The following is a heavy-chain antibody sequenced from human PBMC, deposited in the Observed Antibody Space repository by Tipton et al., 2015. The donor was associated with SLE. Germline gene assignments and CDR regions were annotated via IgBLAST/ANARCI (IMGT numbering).Heavy chain of an antibody. J-gene: IGHJ1*01. CDR2: IRGSGPGEGNT. CDR3: AKDNGGMELWLYFKH. Sequence: SLRLSCAASGFTFSTYWMNWVRQAPGKGLEWISTIRGSGPGEGNTYYADSVKGRFTISRDNYRDKLFLQMNSLRAEDTATYYCAKDNGGMELWLYFKHWGQGTPVTVSS. CDR1: GFTFSTYW. D-gene: IGHD1-7*01. V-gene: IGHV3-23*01.